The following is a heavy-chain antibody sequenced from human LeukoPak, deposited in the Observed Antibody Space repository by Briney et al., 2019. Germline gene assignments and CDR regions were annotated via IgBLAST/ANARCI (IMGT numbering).Heavy chain of an antibody. Sequence: GGSLRLSCAASGFTFSSYSMNWVRQAPGKGLEWVSSISSSSSYIYYADSVKGRFTISRDNAKNSLYLQMNSLRAEDTAVYYCARDNPQYDYVWGGFLVSGYYGMDVWGQGTTVTVSS. V-gene: IGHV3-21*01. J-gene: IGHJ6*02. CDR2: ISSSSSYI. CDR3: ARDNPQYDYVWGGFLVSGYYGMDV. CDR1: GFTFSSYS. D-gene: IGHD3-16*01.